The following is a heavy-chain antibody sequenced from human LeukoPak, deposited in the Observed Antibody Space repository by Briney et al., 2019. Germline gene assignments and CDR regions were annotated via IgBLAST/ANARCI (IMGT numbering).Heavy chain of an antibody. CDR1: GYSFTSHY. CDR3: AREGNYYGSGSSGYDAFDI. V-gene: IGHV1-46*01. CDR2: INPRGTST. J-gene: IGHJ3*02. Sequence: ASVKVSCKASGYSFTSHYMHWVRQAPGQGLEWMGLINPRGTSTIYAEKFQGRIIMTRDMSTSTVYMELSSLRSEDTAVYYCAREGNYYGSGSSGYDAFDIWGQGTMVTVSS. D-gene: IGHD3-10*01.